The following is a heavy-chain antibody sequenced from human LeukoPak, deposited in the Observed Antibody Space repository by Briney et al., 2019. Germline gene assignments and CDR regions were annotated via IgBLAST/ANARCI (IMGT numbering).Heavy chain of an antibody. Sequence: PSETLSLTCTVSGGSISSGSYYWSWIRQPAGKGLEWIGRIYTSGSTNYNPSLKSRVTISVDTSKNQFSLKLSSVTAADTAVYYCARRPARITMVRGVWFDPWGQGTLVTVSS. J-gene: IGHJ5*02. CDR3: ARRPARITMVRGVWFDP. D-gene: IGHD3-10*01. CDR1: GGSISSGSYY. CDR2: IYTSGST. V-gene: IGHV4-61*02.